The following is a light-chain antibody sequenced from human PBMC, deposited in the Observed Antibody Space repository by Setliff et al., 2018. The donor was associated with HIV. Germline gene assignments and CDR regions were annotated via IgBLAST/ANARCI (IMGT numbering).Light chain of an antibody. V-gene: IGLV2-14*03. Sequence: QSVLTQPASVSGSPRQSITISCTGTSSDIGAYNFVSWYQQHPGKAPKLMIHDVSNRPSGVSNRFSGSKSGNTASLTLSDLQADDEADYSCYSYTNSRTLVFGGGTKVTVL. J-gene: IGLJ3*02. CDR2: DVS. CDR3: YSYTNSRTLV. CDR1: SSDIGAYNF.